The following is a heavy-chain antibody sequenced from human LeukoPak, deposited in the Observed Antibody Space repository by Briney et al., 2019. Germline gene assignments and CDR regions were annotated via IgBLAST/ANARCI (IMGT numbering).Heavy chain of an antibody. CDR3: ARGAGAIDD. CDR1: GFTFSSFW. V-gene: IGHV3-7*03. J-gene: IGHJ4*02. D-gene: IGHD3-10*01. CDR2: IKQDGREK. Sequence: HPGGSLRLSCAVSGFTFSSFWMTWVRQAPGKGLEGVANIKQDGREKYYVDSVKGRFTISRDNAKNSLYLEMNSLRVEDTAVYHCARGAGAIDDWGQGILVIVSS.